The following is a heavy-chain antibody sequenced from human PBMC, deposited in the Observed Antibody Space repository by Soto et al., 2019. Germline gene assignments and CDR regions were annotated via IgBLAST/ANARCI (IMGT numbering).Heavy chain of an antibody. J-gene: IGHJ4*02. CDR3: ARVPYYYDRSGYFVLSS. CDR1: GYTFTSYY. CDR2: INPSGGST. D-gene: IGHD3-22*01. Sequence: QVQLVQSGAEVKKPGASVKVSCKASGYTFTSYYMHWVRQAPGQGLEWMGIINPSGGSTSYAQKFQGRVTMTRXXSXSXXYMELSSLRSEDTAVYYCARVPYYYDRSGYFVLSSWGQGTLVTVSS. V-gene: IGHV1-46*03.